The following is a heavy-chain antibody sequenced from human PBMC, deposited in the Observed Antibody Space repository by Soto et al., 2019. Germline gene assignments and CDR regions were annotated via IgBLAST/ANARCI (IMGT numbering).Heavy chain of an antibody. CDR2: INHRGST. CDR1: GGSFSSYY. J-gene: IGHJ5*02. CDR3: ARSNWFDP. Sequence: SETLSLTCAVYGGSFSSYYWTWVRQSPGMGLEWIGEINHRGSTNYNPSLKSRVTISVDTSKNQFSLKLTSVTAADTAVYYCARSNWFDPWGQGTLVTVSS. V-gene: IGHV4-34*01.